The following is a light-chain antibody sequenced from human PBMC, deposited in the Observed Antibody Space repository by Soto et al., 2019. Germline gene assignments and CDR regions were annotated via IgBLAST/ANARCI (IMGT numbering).Light chain of an antibody. CDR3: QQYGSSPMT. CDR2: GAS. CDR1: QSVSSSY. J-gene: IGKJ5*01. Sequence: EIVLTQSPGTLSLSPGERAARSCRASQSVSSSYLGWYQQKPGQAPRLLIYGASSRATGIPDRFSGSGSGTDFTLTISRLEPEDFAVYYCQQYGSSPMTFGQGTRLEIK. V-gene: IGKV3-20*01.